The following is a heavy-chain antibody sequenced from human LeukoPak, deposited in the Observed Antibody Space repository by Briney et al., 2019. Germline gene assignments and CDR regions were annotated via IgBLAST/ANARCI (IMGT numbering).Heavy chain of an antibody. Sequence: PSETLSLTCTVSGGSISSYYWSWIRQPAGKGLEWIGRTYTSGSTNYNPSLKSRVTISVDKSKNQFSLKLSSVTAADTAVYYCARGLASIYCSSTSCPHAGFDPWGQGTLVTVSS. J-gene: IGHJ5*02. CDR2: TYTSGST. V-gene: IGHV4-4*07. CDR1: GGSISSYY. D-gene: IGHD2-2*01. CDR3: ARGLASIYCSSTSCPHAGFDP.